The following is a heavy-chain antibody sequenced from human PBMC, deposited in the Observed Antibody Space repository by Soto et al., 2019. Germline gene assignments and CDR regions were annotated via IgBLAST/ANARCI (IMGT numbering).Heavy chain of an antibody. CDR3: AGWAYRGCSSWYFDY. Sequence: QVQLVQSGAEVKKPGASVKVSCKASGYTFTSYYMHWVRQAPGQGLEWMGIINPSGGSTSYAQKCQGRVTMTRDPSTTKGYMELSSLRSEDPAVYYCAGWAYRGCSSWYFDYWGQGTLVTVSS. CDR1: GYTFTSYY. V-gene: IGHV1-46*01. CDR2: INPSGGST. J-gene: IGHJ4*02. D-gene: IGHD6-13*01.